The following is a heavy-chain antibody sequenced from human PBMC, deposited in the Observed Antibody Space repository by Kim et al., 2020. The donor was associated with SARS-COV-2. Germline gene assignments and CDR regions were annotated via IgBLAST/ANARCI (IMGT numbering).Heavy chain of an antibody. J-gene: IGHJ6*02. Sequence: GGSLRLSCAVSGFTFSSYGMHWVRQAPGKGLEWVAVISYDGSYQYYADSVKGRFAISRDNSNNTLFLHINSLRAEDTAVYYYAKGPSGYCSSTSCYGFYYYGMDLWGPGTMVTVSS. V-gene: IGHV3-30*18. CDR2: ISYDGSYQ. CDR1: GFTFSSYG. CDR3: AKGPSGYCSSTSCYGFYYYGMDL. D-gene: IGHD2-2*03.